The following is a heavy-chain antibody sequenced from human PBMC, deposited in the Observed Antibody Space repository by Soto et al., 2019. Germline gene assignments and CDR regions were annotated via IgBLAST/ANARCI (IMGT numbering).Heavy chain of an antibody. CDR2: IYYSGST. Sequence: SETLSLTCTVSGGPISSSSYYWGWFRQPPGKGLEWIGSIYYSGSTYYNPSLKSRVTISVDTSKNQFSLKLSSVTAADTAVYYCARHAVHSSGFIDYWGQGTLVTVS. J-gene: IGHJ4*02. CDR1: GGPISSSSYY. CDR3: ARHAVHSSGFIDY. D-gene: IGHD6-19*01. V-gene: IGHV4-39*01.